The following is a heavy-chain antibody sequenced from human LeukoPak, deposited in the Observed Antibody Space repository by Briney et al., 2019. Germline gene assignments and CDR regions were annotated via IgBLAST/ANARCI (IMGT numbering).Heavy chain of an antibody. CDR2: INTDGSGT. CDR3: ARRFDY. CDR1: GFSFTSYW. V-gene: IGHV3-74*01. J-gene: IGHJ4*02. Sequence: PGGSLRLSCAASGFSFTSYWMHWVRQAPGKGLVWISCINTDGSGTTYADSVKGRFTISRDNAKNTLYLQMNGLRAEDTAVYYCARRFDYWGQGTLVTVSS.